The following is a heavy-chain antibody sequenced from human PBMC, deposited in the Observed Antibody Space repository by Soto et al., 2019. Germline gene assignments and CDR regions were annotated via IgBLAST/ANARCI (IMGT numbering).Heavy chain of an antibody. J-gene: IGHJ4*02. V-gene: IGHV1-18*01. CDR3: ARISQSDFWSGYYYFFDY. Sequence: QVHLVQSGAEVEKPGASVKVSCKASGYTFTDYGISSVRQAPGQGLQWMGWITAFNGNTKYAQQFQGSVTMTTDTSTSTAYMELRSLESDDTAVYYCARISQSDFWSGYYYFFDYWGQGTLVTVSS. CDR2: ITAFNGNT. CDR1: GYTFTDYG. D-gene: IGHD3-3*01.